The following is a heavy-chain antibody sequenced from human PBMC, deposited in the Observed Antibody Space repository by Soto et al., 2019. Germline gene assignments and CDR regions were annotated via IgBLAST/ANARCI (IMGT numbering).Heavy chain of an antibody. J-gene: IGHJ4*02. V-gene: IGHV4-31*03. CDR3: ARGSDSYGSTIFDC. Sequence: SETLSLTCTVSGGSISSGGYYWSWIRQHPGKGLEWIGYIYYSGSTYYNPSLKSRVTISVDTSKNQFSLKLSSVTAADTAVYYCARGSDSYGSTIFDCWGQGTLVTVSS. CDR1: GGSISSGGYY. D-gene: IGHD5-18*01. CDR2: IYYSGST.